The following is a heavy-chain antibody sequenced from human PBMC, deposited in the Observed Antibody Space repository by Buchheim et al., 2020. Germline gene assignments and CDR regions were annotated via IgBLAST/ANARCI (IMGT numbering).Heavy chain of an antibody. Sequence: EVQLVESGGGLVQPGGSLRLSCAASGFTFSSYEMNWVRQAPGKGLEWVANIKQDGSEKYYVDSVKGRFTISRDNAKNSLYLQMNSLRAEDTAVYYCARGKFGNYYYYGMDVWGQGTT. CDR1: GFTFSSYE. J-gene: IGHJ6*02. CDR2: IKQDGSEK. CDR3: ARGKFGNYYYYGMDV. V-gene: IGHV3-7*04. D-gene: IGHD3-16*01.